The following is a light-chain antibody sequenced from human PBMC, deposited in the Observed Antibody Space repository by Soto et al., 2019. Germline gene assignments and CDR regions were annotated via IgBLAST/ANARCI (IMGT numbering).Light chain of an antibody. J-gene: IGLJ2*01. CDR1: NLGEKY. V-gene: IGLV3-1*01. CDR3: QAWDSSTVV. Sequence: SYELTQPPSVSVSPGQTASIACSGDNLGEKYVCWYQQKPGQSPVLVIYQDTKRPSGIPERVSGSNSGNTATLTISGTQAMDEADYYCQAWDSSTVVFGGGTKLTVL. CDR2: QDT.